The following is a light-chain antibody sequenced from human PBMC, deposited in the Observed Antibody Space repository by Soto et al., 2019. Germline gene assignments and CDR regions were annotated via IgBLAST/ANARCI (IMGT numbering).Light chain of an antibody. CDR3: CSYAGSYTYV. CDR1: SSDVGSYNY. CDR2: DVN. V-gene: IGLV2-11*01. J-gene: IGLJ1*01. Sequence: QSVLTQPPSVSGSPGQSVTISCTGTSSDVGSYNYVSWYQQEPGKAPKFILYDVNKRPSGVPDRFSGSKSGNTASLTISGLQAEDEADYYCCSYAGSYTYVFGIGTKLTVL.